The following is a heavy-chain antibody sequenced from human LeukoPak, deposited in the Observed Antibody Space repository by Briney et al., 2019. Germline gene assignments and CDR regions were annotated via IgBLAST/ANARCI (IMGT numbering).Heavy chain of an antibody. CDR3: ARGGDPTSSGWYRWFDP. D-gene: IGHD6-19*01. V-gene: IGHV4-59*08. J-gene: IGHJ5*02. CDR2: IYDSGST. Sequence: SETLSLTCSVAGGSISSYYWSWIRQPPGKGLEWIGYIYDSGSTNFKSPLKSRVTMSGDTSKNQFSLKVNSVTAADTAVYYCARGGDPTSSGWYRWFDPWGQGTLVTVSS. CDR1: GGSISSYY.